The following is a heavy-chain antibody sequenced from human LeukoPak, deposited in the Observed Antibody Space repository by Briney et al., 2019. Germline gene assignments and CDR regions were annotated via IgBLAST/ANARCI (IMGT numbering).Heavy chain of an antibody. CDR1: GFTFSYAW. J-gene: IGHJ4*02. CDR2: IKSKNDGGTT. Sequence: GGSLRLSCAASGFTFSYAWMSWVRQAPGKGLEWVGRIKSKNDGGTTDYAAPVKGRFTISRADTPTTLYLQMNSPNTEDTAVYFCTSLNVDTAMVTTFRYCGQGTLVTVSS. V-gene: IGHV3-15*01. CDR3: TSLNVDTAMVTTFRY. D-gene: IGHD5-18*01.